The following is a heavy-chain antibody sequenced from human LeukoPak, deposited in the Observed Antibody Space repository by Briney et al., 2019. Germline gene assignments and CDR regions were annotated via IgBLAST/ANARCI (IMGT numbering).Heavy chain of an antibody. J-gene: IGHJ4*02. V-gene: IGHV3-64D*09. CDR2: ITSNGDTT. Sequence: GGSLRLSCSASGFTFSSYIMHWARQAPGKRLEYVSAITSNGDTTYYADSVKGRVTISRDNSKNTLYLQMSSLRAEDTAVYYCVKDDSYYYDSSGRDSWGQGTLVTVSS. CDR1: GFTFSSYI. CDR3: VKDDSYYYDSSGRDS. D-gene: IGHD3-22*01.